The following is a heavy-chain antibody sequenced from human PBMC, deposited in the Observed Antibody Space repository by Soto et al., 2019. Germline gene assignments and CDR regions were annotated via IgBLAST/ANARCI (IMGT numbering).Heavy chain of an antibody. CDR1: GFTFSTYY. CDR2: INPKADGT. V-gene: IGHV1-46*01. J-gene: IGHJ3*02. D-gene: IGHD3-10*01. CDR3: AGTNSTPTPKSQGTISVDTSKNQCSLKRSSVTAADTAVYYCARQVGRGQARRITMVRGVIVGAFDI. Sequence: GASVKVSCKTSGFTFSTYYLHWVRQAPGQGLEWMAMINPKADGTEYAQKFQGRATLARDTSTNTVYMDLSSLRSEDTAVYYCAGTNSTPTPKSQGTISVDTSKNQCSLKRSSVTAADTAVYYCARQVGRGQARRITMVRGVIVGAFDIWGQGTMVTVSS.